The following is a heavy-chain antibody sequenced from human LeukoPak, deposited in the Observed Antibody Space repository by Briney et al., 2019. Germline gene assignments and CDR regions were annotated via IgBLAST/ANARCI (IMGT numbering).Heavy chain of an antibody. J-gene: IGHJ4*02. CDR1: GFTFSSYG. Sequence: GGSLRLSCAASGFTFSSYGMHWVRQAPGKGLEWVAVISYDGSNKYYADSVKGRFTISRDNSKNTLYLQMNSLRAEDTAVYYCARVKQLWLRVFDYWGQGTLVTVSP. V-gene: IGHV3-30*03. D-gene: IGHD5-18*01. CDR2: ISYDGSNK. CDR3: ARVKQLWLRVFDY.